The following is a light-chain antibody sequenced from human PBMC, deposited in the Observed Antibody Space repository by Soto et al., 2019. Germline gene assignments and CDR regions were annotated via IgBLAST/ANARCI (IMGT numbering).Light chain of an antibody. Sequence: QSALTQPASVSGSPGQSITISCTGTGSDVGGYNYVSWYQQHPGKAPKLMIYDVSNRPSGVSNRFSGSKSGNTASLTISGLQAEDEADYYCSSYTSSSTLGVFGTGTKLTV. CDR3: SSYTSSSTLGV. V-gene: IGLV2-14*01. CDR1: GSDVGGYNY. J-gene: IGLJ1*01. CDR2: DVS.